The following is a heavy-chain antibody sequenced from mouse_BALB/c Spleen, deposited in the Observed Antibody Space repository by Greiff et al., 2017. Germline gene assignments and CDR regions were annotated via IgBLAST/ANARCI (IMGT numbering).Heavy chain of an antibody. J-gene: IGHJ4*01. CDR1: GFSLTSYG. V-gene: IGHV2-9*02. CDR2: IWAGGST. D-gene: IGHD1-1*01. CDR3: ARGDYGYAMDY. Sequence: QVQLKESGPGLVQPSQSLSITCTVSGFSLTSYGVHWVRQPPGKGLEWLGVIWAGGSTNYNSALMSRLSISKDNSKSQVFLKMNSLQTDDTAMYYCARGDYGYAMDYWGQGTSVTVSS.